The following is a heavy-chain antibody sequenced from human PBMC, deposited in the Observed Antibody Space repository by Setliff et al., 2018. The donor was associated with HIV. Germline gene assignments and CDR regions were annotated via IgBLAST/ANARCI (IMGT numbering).Heavy chain of an antibody. J-gene: IGHJ4*02. CDR3: ARGGAFCGRDSCYYLDY. Sequence: PSETLSLTCTVSGDSIDRSNFFWTWIRQHPGKGLEWIGYIYYSGSATYNPSLKSQASISVDTSKNEFSLKLSSVTAADTAVYSCARGGAFCGRDSCYYLDYWGQGNPVTVSS. D-gene: IGHD2-21*02. CDR1: GDSIDRSNFF. CDR2: IYYSGSA. V-gene: IGHV4-31*01.